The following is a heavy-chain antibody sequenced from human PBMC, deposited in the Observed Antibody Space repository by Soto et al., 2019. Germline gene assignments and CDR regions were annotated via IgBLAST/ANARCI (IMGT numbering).Heavy chain of an antibody. Sequence: QVQLVQSGAEVMKPGASVKVSCKASGYTFTNYGISWVRQAPGQGLEWMGWISVYNGNTNYAQKFQGRVTMTTDTSTSTAYMELRSLRSDDTAVYYCARGDYGGNSDFLSNWGQGTLVTVSS. D-gene: IGHD4-17*01. CDR1: GYTFTNYG. V-gene: IGHV1-18*04. J-gene: IGHJ4*02. CDR2: ISVYNGNT. CDR3: ARGDYGGNSDFLSN.